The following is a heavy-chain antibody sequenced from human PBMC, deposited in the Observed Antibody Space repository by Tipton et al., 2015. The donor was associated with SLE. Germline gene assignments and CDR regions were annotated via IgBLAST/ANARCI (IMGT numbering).Heavy chain of an antibody. Sequence: SLRLSCAASGFAFSSYSMNWVRQAPGKGLEWVSSISSSSSYIYYADSVKGRFTISRDNAKNSLYLQMNSLRAEDTAVHYCAKSRGTTTVVTPGYWGQGTLVTVSS. CDR3: AKSRGTTTVVTPGY. CDR1: GFAFSSYS. J-gene: IGHJ4*02. V-gene: IGHV3-21*04. CDR2: ISSSSSYI. D-gene: IGHD4-23*01.